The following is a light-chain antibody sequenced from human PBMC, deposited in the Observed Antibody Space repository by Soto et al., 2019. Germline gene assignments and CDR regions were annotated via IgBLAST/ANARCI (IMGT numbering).Light chain of an antibody. J-gene: IGKJ1*01. CDR2: GAS. V-gene: IGKV3-20*01. Sequence: EIVLTQSPGTLSLSPGEGATLSCRASHTVRSNYLAWYQQRPGQAPRLLIYGASSRATGIPDRFSGSGSGTDFTLTISRLEPEDGVVDYCQQYDSSRWWTFGQGTKVESK. CDR3: QQYDSSRWWT. CDR1: HTVRSNY.